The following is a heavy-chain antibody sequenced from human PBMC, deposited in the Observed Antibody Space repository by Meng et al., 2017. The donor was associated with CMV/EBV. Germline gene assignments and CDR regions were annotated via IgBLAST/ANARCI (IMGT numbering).Heavy chain of an antibody. Sequence: QGQLWRFGAGVKKAGPSVTVSWNASGSTFSSYAIPWVRQAPAQGLEWMGGIIPIFGTANYAQKFQGRVTITADESTSTAYMELSSPRSEDTAVYYCARDPHSSSSWVQGTLVTVSS. D-gene: IGHD6-6*01. CDR2: IIPIFGTA. CDR1: GSTFSSYA. V-gene: IGHV1-69*12. CDR3: ARDPHSSSS. J-gene: IGHJ4*02.